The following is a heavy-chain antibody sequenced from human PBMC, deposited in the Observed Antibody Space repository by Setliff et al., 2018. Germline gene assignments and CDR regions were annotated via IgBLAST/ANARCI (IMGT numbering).Heavy chain of an antibody. V-gene: IGHV1-69*10. D-gene: IGHD6-6*01. CDR3: ARDRAARPPNSYYYYMDV. J-gene: IGHJ6*03. CDR1: GGTFSSYA. Sequence: SVKVSCKASGGTFSSYAISWVRQAPGQRLEWMGGIIPIPGIANYAQKFQGRVTITTDESTSTAYMELSSLRSEDTAVYYCARDRAARPPNSYYYYMDVWGKGTTGTAP. CDR2: IIPIPGIA.